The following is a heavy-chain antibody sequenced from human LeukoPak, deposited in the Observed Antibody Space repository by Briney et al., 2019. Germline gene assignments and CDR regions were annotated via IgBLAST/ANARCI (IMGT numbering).Heavy chain of an antibody. CDR2: IYYSGST. J-gene: IGHJ4*02. CDR3: AREKYIAAAKGFDY. Sequence: PSETLSLTCTVSGGSISSYYWSWIRQPPGKGLEWIGYIYYSGSTNYNPSLKSRVTISVDTSKNQFSLKLSSVTAADTAVYYCAREKYIAAAKGFDYWGQGTPVTVSS. V-gene: IGHV4-59*01. D-gene: IGHD6-13*01. CDR1: GGSISSYY.